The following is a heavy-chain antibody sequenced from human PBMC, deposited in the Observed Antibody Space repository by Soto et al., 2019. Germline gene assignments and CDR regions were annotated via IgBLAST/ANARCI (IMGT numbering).Heavy chain of an antibody. V-gene: IGHV1-18*01. J-gene: IGHJ4*02. Sequence: QVQLVQSGAEVKKPGASVTVSCKPSGYTFTHYGVNWMRQAPGQGLEWMGWVTPFNGNKNYAQKFQGRVTMTTDTSTSTVYMELRSLRSDDTALYYCARGPSGNYFDYWGPGSLVTVSS. D-gene: IGHD1-26*01. CDR2: VTPFNGNK. CDR3: ARGPSGNYFDY. CDR1: GYTFTHYG.